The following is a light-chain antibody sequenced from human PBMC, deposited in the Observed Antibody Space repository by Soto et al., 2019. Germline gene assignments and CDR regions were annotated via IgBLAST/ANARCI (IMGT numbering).Light chain of an antibody. CDR1: QSINNY. Sequence: EIVLTQSPVTLSLSPGERATLSCRASQSINNYLAWDQQKPGQPPRLLIYDASNRATAIPVRFSGSGARTDFTLTISSLEPEDSAVYYCQSRGIWPPGATFGGGTKVEIK. J-gene: IGKJ4*02. V-gene: IGKV3-11*01. CDR2: DAS. CDR3: QSRGIWPPGAT.